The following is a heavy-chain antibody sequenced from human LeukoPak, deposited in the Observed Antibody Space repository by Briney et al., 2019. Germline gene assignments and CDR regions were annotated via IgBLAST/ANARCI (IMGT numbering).Heavy chain of an antibody. J-gene: IGHJ4*02. D-gene: IGHD3-22*01. V-gene: IGHV4-39*01. CDR2: IYYSGST. Sequence: PSETLSLTCTVSGGSISSSSYYWGWIRQPPGKGLEWIGSIYYSGSTYYNPPLKSRVTISVDTSKKQFSLKLSSVTAADTAVYYCARRVYCYDSSGYPVGYFDYWGQGTLVIVSS. CDR3: ARRVYCYDSSGYPVGYFDY. CDR1: GGSISSSSYY.